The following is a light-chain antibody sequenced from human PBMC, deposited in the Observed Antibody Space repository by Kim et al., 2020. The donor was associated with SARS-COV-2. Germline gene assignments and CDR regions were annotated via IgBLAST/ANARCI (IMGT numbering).Light chain of an antibody. J-gene: IGKJ1*01. CDR3: MQYTHWPHT. V-gene: IGKV2-30*01. Sequence: DVVMTQSPLSLPVTLGQPASISCRSSQSLVDSDGNTRLDWFQQRPGQSPRRLIYKVSNRDSGVPDRFSSSGSGTDFTLKISRVEAEDVGVFYCMQYTHWPHTFGQGTKVDIK. CDR1: QSLVDSDGNTR. CDR2: KVS.